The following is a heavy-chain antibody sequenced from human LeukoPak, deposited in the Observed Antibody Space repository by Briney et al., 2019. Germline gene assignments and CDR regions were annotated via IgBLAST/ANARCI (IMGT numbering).Heavy chain of an antibody. D-gene: IGHD2-2*01. Sequence: PSETLSLTCTVSGGSISSGSYYWSWIRQPAGKGLEWIGRIYTSGSTNYNPSLKSRVTISVDTSKNQFSLKLSSVTAADTAVYYCARGVVVPAAKVGWFDPWGQGTLVTVSS. J-gene: IGHJ5*02. CDR2: IYTSGST. CDR3: ARGVVVPAAKVGWFDP. CDR1: GGSISSGSYY. V-gene: IGHV4-61*02.